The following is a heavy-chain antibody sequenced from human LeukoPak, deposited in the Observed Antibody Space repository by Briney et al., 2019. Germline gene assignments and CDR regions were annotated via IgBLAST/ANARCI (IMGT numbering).Heavy chain of an antibody. J-gene: IGHJ5*02. D-gene: IGHD3-3*01. CDR1: GGSISSSSYY. V-gene: IGHV4-39*07. CDR3: ARDRGYDFWSGYCGWFNP. CDR2: IYYSGST. Sequence: SETLSLTCTVSGGSISSSSYYWGWIRQPPGKGLEWIGSIYYSGSTYYNPSLKSRVTISVDTSKNQFSLKLSSVTAADTAVYYCARDRGYDFWSGYCGWFNPWGQGTLVTVSS.